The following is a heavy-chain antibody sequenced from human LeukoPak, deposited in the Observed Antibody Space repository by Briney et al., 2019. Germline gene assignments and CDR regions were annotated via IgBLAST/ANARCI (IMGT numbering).Heavy chain of an antibody. V-gene: IGHV3-48*03. D-gene: IGHD3-10*01. CDR2: ISSSGSTI. J-gene: IGHJ4*02. Sequence: GGSLRLSCAASGFTFSSYEMNWVRQAPGKGLEWVSYISSSGSTIYYADSVKGRFTISRDNAKNSLYLQMNSLRAEDTAVYYCARDGAYNTYYYGSGSYDYWGQGTLVTVSS. CDR3: ARDGAYNTYYYGSGSYDY. CDR1: GFTFSSYE.